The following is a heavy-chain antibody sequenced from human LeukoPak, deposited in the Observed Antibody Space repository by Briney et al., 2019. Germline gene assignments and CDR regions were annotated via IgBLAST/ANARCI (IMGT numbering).Heavy chain of an antibody. V-gene: IGHV2-5*01. J-gene: IGHJ4*02. Sequence: SGPTLVNPTQTLTLTCTFSGFSLSTSGVGVGWIRQPPGKALEWLALIYWNDDKRYSPSLKSRLTITKDTSKNQVVLTMTNMDPVDIATYYCAHSQPESNYYGSGSYFDYWGQGTLVTVSS. CDR2: IYWNDDK. CDR3: AHSQPESNYYGSGSYFDY. D-gene: IGHD3-10*01. CDR1: GFSLSTSGVG.